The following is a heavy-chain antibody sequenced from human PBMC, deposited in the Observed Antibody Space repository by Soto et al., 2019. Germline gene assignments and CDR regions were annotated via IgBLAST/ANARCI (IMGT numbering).Heavy chain of an antibody. V-gene: IGHV3-43D*04. CDR1: GFTFDDYA. CDR3: AKASPTSYRSSSYYYGMDV. CDR2: ISWDGGST. Sequence: GGSLRLSCAASGFTFDDYAMHWVRQAPGKGLEWVSLISWDGGSTYYADSVKGRFTISRDNSKNSLYLQMNSLRAEDTALYYCAKASPTSYRSSSYYYGMDVWGQGTTVTVSS. D-gene: IGHD6-6*01. J-gene: IGHJ6*02.